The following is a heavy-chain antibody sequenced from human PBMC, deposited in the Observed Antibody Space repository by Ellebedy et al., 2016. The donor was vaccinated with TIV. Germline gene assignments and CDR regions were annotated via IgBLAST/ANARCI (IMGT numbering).Heavy chain of an antibody. D-gene: IGHD5-18*01. CDR2: IVGSGGVI. Sequence: PGGSLRLSCAASGFTFSRYAMTWVRQAPGQGLEWVSGIVGSGGVIFYADSVKGRFTISRDNSKSTVDLQMNSLRAEDTAIYYCARDRTPGDGYWVFDNWGQGTLVSVSS. V-gene: IGHV3-23*01. J-gene: IGHJ4*02. CDR1: GFTFSRYA. CDR3: ARDRTPGDGYWVFDN.